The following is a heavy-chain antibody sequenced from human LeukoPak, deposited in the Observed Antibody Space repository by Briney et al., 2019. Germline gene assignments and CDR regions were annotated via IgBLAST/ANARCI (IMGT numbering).Heavy chain of an antibody. Sequence: SQTLSLTCTVSGGSISSGGYYWNWIRQPPGKGLEWIGHIYYSGSTYYNPSLKSRITISVDTSKGQFSLKLSSVTAADTAVYYCARGTWYGTFDIWGQGTMVTVSS. CDR1: GGSISSGGYY. J-gene: IGHJ3*02. V-gene: IGHV4-31*03. CDR3: ARGTWYGTFDI. CDR2: IYYSGST. D-gene: IGHD6-13*01.